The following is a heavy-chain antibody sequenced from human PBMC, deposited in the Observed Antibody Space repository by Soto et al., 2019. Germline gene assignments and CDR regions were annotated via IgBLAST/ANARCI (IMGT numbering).Heavy chain of an antibody. CDR3: ATRPLLPGAP. CDR1: GFTFSSYG. Sequence: GGSLRLSCAASGFTFSSYGMHWVRQAPGKGLEWVAVISYDGSNKYYADSVKGRFTISRDNSKNTLYLQMSSLRAEDTAVYYCATRPLLPGAPWGQGTMVTVSS. D-gene: IGHD3-22*01. V-gene: IGHV3-30*03. CDR2: ISYDGSNK. J-gene: IGHJ3*01.